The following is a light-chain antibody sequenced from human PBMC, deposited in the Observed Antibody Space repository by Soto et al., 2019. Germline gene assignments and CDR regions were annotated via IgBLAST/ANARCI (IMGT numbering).Light chain of an antibody. CDR3: SSYTSSAPGVL. J-gene: IGLJ2*01. CDR1: SSDVGGSNY. CDR2: DVS. V-gene: IGLV2-14*03. Sequence: QSALTQPASVSGSPGQSITISCSGTSSDVGGSNYVSWYQQHPGEAPKLMIYDVSYRPSGVSNRFSGSKSANTASLTISGLQAEDEADYFCSSYTSSAPGVLFGGGTQLTV.